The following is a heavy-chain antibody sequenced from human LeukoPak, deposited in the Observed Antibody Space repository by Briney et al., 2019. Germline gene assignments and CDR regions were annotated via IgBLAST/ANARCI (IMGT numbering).Heavy chain of an antibody. Sequence: ASVKVSCKASGYTLTDYYIHWVRQAPGQGLEWLGWINPNSGGTHYAQKFQGRVTMTRDTSISTAYMELSRLRSDDTAVYYCARVYYYYDSSGILTLYFDYWGQGTLVTVSS. D-gene: IGHD3-22*01. V-gene: IGHV1-2*02. CDR2: INPNSGGT. CDR1: GYTLTDYY. CDR3: ARVYYYYDSSGILTLYFDY. J-gene: IGHJ4*02.